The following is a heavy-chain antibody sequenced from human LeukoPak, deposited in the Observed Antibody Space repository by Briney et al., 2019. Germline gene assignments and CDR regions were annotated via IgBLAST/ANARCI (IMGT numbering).Heavy chain of an antibody. CDR3: ASLDTAHPSGVH. J-gene: IGHJ4*02. V-gene: IGHV3-7*01. D-gene: IGHD5-18*01. Sequence: PGGSLRLSCVASGFTFSSYWMSWVRQAPGKGLEWVAMMKRDGGEKHYVDSVRGRFTISRDNAKNSLYLQMDSLRDEDTAVYYCASLDTAHPSGVHWGQGTLVTVSS. CDR2: MKRDGGEK. CDR1: GFTFSSYW.